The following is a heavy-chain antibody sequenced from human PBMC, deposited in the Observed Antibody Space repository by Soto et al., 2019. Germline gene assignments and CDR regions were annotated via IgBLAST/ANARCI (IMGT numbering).Heavy chain of an antibody. V-gene: IGHV3-74*01. CDR2: ISNDGSNT. Sequence: EVQLVESGGGLVQPGGSLRLSCAASGFTLSDYYMHWARQAPGKGLVWVSRISNDGSNTDYADSVKGRFTISRDNAKNMMHLQMNSLRAEDTAVYYCASVPDCSSSGCYGYFDICGEGSVVTISS. CDR3: ASVPDCSSSGCYGYFDI. J-gene: IGHJ4*02. D-gene: IGHD2-2*01. CDR1: GFTLSDYY.